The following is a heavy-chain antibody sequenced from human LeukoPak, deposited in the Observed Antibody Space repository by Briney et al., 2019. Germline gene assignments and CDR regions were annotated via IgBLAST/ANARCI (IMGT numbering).Heavy chain of an antibody. D-gene: IGHD6-19*01. CDR1: GFTFSSYS. CDR3: ARGRTSIAVAYFDY. J-gene: IGHJ4*02. Sequence: GGSLRLSCAASGFTFSSYSMDWVRQAPGKGLEWVSSISSSSSYIYYADSVKGRFTISRDNAKNSLYLQMNSLRAEDTAVYYCARGRTSIAVAYFDYWGQGTLVTVSS. CDR2: ISSSSSYI. V-gene: IGHV3-21*01.